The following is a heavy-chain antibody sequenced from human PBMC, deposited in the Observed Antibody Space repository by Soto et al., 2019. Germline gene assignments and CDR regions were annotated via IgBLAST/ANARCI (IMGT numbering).Heavy chain of an antibody. D-gene: IGHD2-21*02. CDR1: GFTFSSSA. CDR2: ISNSGGST. CDR3: AKGCGGDCYSGVQY. J-gene: IGHJ4*02. V-gene: IGHV3-23*01. Sequence: EVQLLESGRGLVQPGGSLRLSCAASGFTFSSSAMSWVRQAPGKGLEWVSSISNSGGSTYYADSVKGRFTISRDNSKNTLYLQMNSLQAEDKAVYYCAKGCGGDCYSGVQYWGQGTLVTVSS.